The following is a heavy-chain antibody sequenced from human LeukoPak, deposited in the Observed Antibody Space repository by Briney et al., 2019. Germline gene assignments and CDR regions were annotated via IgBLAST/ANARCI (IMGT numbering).Heavy chain of an antibody. Sequence: SETLSLTCAVYGGSFSGYYWSWIRQPPGKGLEWIGEINHSGSTNYNPSLKSRVTISVDTSKNQFSLKLSSVTAADTAVYYCATRGWRGHYYYYMDVWGKGTTVTISS. CDR2: INHSGST. CDR1: GGSFSGYY. CDR3: ATRGWRGHYYYYMDV. D-gene: IGHD2-15*01. V-gene: IGHV4-34*01. J-gene: IGHJ6*03.